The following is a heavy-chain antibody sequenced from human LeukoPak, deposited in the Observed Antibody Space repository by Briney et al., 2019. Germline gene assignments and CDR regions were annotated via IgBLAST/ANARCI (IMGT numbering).Heavy chain of an antibody. CDR2: IYTDGST. D-gene: IGHD2-15*01. CDR1: GFTVSRSF. V-gene: IGHV3-53*01. CDR3: AKYCSGGSCYSNDAFDI. Sequence: GGSLILSCVASGFTVSRSFMSWVRQTPGKGLEWVSVIYTDGSTYYTDSVKGRFTISRDNSKNTLDLEMNSLKAEDTALYYCAKYCSGGSCYSNDAFDIWGQGTMVTVSS. J-gene: IGHJ3*02.